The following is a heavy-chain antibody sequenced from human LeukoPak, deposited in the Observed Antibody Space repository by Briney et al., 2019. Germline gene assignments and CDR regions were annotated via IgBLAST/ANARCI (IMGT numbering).Heavy chain of an antibody. CDR1: GYTFTSYD. Sequence: ASVKVSCKASGYTFTSYDINWVRQATGQGLEWMGWMNPNSGNTGYAQKFQGRVTMTRDTSIATAYMELSRLTSDDTAVYYCARSRGWSNFDYWGQGTLVTVSS. J-gene: IGHJ4*02. V-gene: IGHV1-8*01. CDR3: ARSRGWSNFDY. D-gene: IGHD6-19*01. CDR2: MNPNSGNT.